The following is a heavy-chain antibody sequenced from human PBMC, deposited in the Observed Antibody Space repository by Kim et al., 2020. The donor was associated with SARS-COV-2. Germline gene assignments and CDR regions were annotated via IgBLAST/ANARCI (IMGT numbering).Heavy chain of an antibody. Sequence: PSLKSRVTISVDTSKNQFSLKLSSVTAADTAVYYCARETGPSDYYYGMDVWGQGTTVTVSS. D-gene: IGHD3-9*01. J-gene: IGHJ6*02. CDR3: ARETGPSDYYYGMDV. V-gene: IGHV4-30-2*04.